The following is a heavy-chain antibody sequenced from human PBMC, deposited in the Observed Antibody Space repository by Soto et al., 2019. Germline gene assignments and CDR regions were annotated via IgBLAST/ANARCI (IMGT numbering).Heavy chain of an antibody. V-gene: IGHV3-13*05. Sequence: VGSLRLSCAASGCTFTNYWMHCVRQFPGKWLVWVSRIDGVGDPYYTGSVKHRFTISRENARNSMFLQMNSVTVGDTAVYYCERAYTGRMPRRDDYYYALVVWGQGFRVTVSX. CDR1: GCTFTNYW. D-gene: IGHD2-2*01. CDR2: IDGVGDP. CDR3: ERAYTGRMPRRDDYYYALVV. J-gene: IGHJ6*02.